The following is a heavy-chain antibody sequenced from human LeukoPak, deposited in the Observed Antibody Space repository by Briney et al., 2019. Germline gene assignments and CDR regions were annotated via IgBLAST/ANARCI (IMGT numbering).Heavy chain of an antibody. CDR2: IKQDGSEK. J-gene: IGHJ4*02. CDR1: GFTFSSYW. D-gene: IGHD6-13*01. CDR3: AREFGSGTVLVDPIRHYFDY. Sequence: GGSLRLSCAASGFTFSSYWMSWVRQAPGKGLEWVANIKQDGSEKYYVDSVKGRFTISRDNAKNSLYLQMNSLRAEDTAVYYCAREFGSGTVLVDPIRHYFDYWGQGTLVTVSS. V-gene: IGHV3-7*01.